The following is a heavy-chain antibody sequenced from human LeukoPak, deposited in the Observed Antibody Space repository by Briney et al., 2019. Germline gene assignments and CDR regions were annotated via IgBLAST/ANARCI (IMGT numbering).Heavy chain of an antibody. J-gene: IGHJ5*02. D-gene: IGHD2-2*01. CDR2: IYHSGST. CDR1: GYSISSGYY. CDR3: ARRVVVVPAAIALGDNWFDP. V-gene: IGHV4-38-2*01. Sequence: SETLSLTCAVSGYSISSGYYWGWIRQPPGKGLEWIGSIYHSGSTYYNPSLKSRVTISVDTSKNQFSLKLSSVTAADTAVYYCARRVVVVPAAIALGDNWFDPWGQGTLVTVSS.